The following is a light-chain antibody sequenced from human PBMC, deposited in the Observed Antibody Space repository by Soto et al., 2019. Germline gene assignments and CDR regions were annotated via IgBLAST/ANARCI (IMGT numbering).Light chain of an antibody. V-gene: IGKV1-5*01. CDR3: QQYDSYSSGP. CDR2: DAS. Sequence: DIQMTKSPSTLSASVGDRVTITCRASQTINSWSAWYQQKPGKAPKVLIFDASSLKTGVPSRFSGSGSGTEFTLTISNLQPDDFATYYCQQYDSYSSGPFGQGTKVDIK. CDR1: QTINSW. J-gene: IGKJ1*01.